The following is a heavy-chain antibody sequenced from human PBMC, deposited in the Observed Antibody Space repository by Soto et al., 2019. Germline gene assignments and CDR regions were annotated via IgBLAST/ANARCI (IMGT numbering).Heavy chain of an antibody. CDR3: PTEHSRSPIYYGMDV. D-gene: IGHD2-15*01. Sequence: ASWNACSKAPGVTFTCKALHSACQAPGQSLELMGWINCGTGQTRHSQKFQGSVTITADKSTSTAYMGLSSLRSDDTAVYYFPTEHSRSPIYYGMDVWRRGSTDTVS. CDR2: INCGTGQT. CDR1: GVTFTCKA. J-gene: IGHJ6*01. V-gene: IGHV1-3*01.